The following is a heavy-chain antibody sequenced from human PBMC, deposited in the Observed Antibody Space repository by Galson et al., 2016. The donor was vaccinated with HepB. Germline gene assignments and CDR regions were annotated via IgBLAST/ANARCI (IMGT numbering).Heavy chain of an antibody. V-gene: IGHV5-51*01. D-gene: IGHD1-1*01. CDR2: IYPGDSDT. J-gene: IGHJ4*02. CDR1: GYSFTSYW. CDR3: ARHAESDWDEPHLDY. Sequence: QSGAEVTKPGESLKISCKGSGYSFTSYWIGWVRQMPGKGLEWMGIIYPGDSDTRYSPSFQGQGTISADKSISTAYLQWSSLKASDTAMYYCARHAESDWDEPHLDYWGQGTLVTASS.